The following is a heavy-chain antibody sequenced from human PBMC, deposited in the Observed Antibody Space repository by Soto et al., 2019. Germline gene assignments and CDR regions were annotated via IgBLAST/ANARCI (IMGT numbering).Heavy chain of an antibody. CDR2: TYFRSKWYN. D-gene: IGHD5-12*01. V-gene: IGHV6-1*01. Sequence: PSQTLSLTCAISGDSVSSNTASWNWIRQSPSRGLEWLGRTYFRSKWYNDYAVSVKSRIIINPDTSNNQFSLQLNSVTPEDTAVYFCAKGDNLGPKTGYAFDPWGQGIMVTVCS. CDR1: GDSVSSNTAS. CDR3: AKGDNLGPKTGYAFDP. J-gene: IGHJ5*02.